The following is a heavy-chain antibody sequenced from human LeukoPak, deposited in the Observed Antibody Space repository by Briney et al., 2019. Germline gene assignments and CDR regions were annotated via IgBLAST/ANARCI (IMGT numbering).Heavy chain of an antibody. CDR2: IYYSGST. J-gene: IGHJ4*02. CDR1: GGSISSYY. CDR3: ARDQAGWYYSDY. Sequence: PSETLSLTCAVSGGSISSYYWSWIRPPPGKGLEWIGYIYYSGSTNYNPSLKSRVTISVDTSKNQFSLKLSSVTAADTAVYYCARDQAGWYYSDYWGQGTLVTVSS. V-gene: IGHV4-59*01. D-gene: IGHD2-15*01.